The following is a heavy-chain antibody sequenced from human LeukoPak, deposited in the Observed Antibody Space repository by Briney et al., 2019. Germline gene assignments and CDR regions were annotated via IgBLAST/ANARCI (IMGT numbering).Heavy chain of an antibody. CDR2: IIPIFGTA. CDR3: ARAAARWLQLSY. V-gene: IGHV1-69*05. J-gene: IGHJ4*02. CDR1: GYTFTSYG. D-gene: IGHD5-24*01. Sequence: ASVKVSCKASGYTFTSYGISWVRQAPGQGLEWMGGIIPIFGTANYAQKFQGRVTITTDESTSTAYMELSSLRSEDTAVYYCARAAARWLQLSYWGQGTLVTVSS.